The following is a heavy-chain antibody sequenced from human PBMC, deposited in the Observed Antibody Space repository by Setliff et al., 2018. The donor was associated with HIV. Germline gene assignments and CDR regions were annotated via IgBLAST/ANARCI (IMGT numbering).Heavy chain of an antibody. Sequence: SVTLSLTCTVSGGSISNYYWSWIRQPPGKGLEWIGYVYYNGGTQYNPSLKSRVTISADTSKNQFSLKLNSVTAADTAVYFCARARYGTSFDPWGQGTLVTVSS. V-gene: IGHV4-59*01. D-gene: IGHD3-9*01. CDR2: VYYNGGT. CDR1: GGSISNYY. J-gene: IGHJ5*02. CDR3: ARARYGTSFDP.